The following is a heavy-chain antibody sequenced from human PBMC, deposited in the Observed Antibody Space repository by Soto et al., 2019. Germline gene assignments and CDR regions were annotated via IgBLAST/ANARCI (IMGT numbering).Heavy chain of an antibody. Sequence: EVQLVQSGAEVKKPGESLKISCKGSAYSFTSSWIGWVRQMPGKGLEWMGIIYPGDSDTRYSPSFQGQVTISADKSVNTAYLQWSSLKASDTAMYYCASPTQPAYYYYGMDVWGQGTTVTVSS. J-gene: IGHJ6*02. CDR3: ASPTQPAYYYYGMDV. CDR2: IYPGDSDT. CDR1: AYSFTSSW. V-gene: IGHV5-51*01.